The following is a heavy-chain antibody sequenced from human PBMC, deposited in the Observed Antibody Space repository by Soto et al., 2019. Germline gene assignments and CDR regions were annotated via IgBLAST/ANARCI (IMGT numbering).Heavy chain of an antibody. Sequence: SPTLSLPCAISGDSVSNNGATWNWIRQSPSRGLEWLGRAYYRSRWIYDYAMSVKSRISINPDTSKNQVSLQLNSVTPADTAVYYCAGGPPDFLSAFDYWGRGTLVTVSS. CDR2: AYYRSRWIY. CDR3: AGGPPDFLSAFDY. D-gene: IGHD6-19*01. J-gene: IGHJ4*02. V-gene: IGHV6-1*01. CDR1: GDSVSNNGAT.